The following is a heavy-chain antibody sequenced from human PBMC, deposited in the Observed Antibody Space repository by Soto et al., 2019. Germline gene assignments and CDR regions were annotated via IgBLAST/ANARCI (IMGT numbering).Heavy chain of an antibody. J-gene: IGHJ4*02. CDR2: INAANGNT. CDR1: GYTFTTNA. CDR3: ARTDYSNYLGII. V-gene: IGHV1-3*01. Sequence: ASVKVSCKASGYTFTTNAIHWVRQAPGQRLEWMGWINAANGNTKYSQKFQGRVTITRDTSASTVYMELSSLRSEDTAVYYCARTDYSNYLGIIWGQGTLVTVSS. D-gene: IGHD4-4*01.